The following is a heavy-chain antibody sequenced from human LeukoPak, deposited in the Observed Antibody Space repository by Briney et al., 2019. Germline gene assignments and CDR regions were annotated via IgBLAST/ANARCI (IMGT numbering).Heavy chain of an antibody. D-gene: IGHD3-22*01. J-gene: IGHJ4*02. CDR2: INHSGST. CDR3: AKDLTLIVVVPKGPFDY. CDR1: GGSFSGYY. Sequence: PSETLSLTCAVYGGSFSGYYWSWIRQPPGKGLEWIGEINHSGSTNYNPSLKSRVAISVDTSKNQFSLKLSSVTAADTAVYYCAKDLTLIVVVPKGPFDYWGQGTLVTVSS. V-gene: IGHV4-34*01.